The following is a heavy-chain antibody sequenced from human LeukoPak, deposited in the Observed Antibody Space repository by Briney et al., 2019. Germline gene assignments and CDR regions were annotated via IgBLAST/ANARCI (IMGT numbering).Heavy chain of an antibody. V-gene: IGHV1-3*01. CDR2: INAGNGNT. Sequence: GAPVKVSCKASGYTFTTYTMHWVRQAPGQRLEWMGWINAGNGNTKYSQKFQDRVTITRDTSASTAYMELSSLRSEDTAVYFCARDLFRGSESYNYFDYWGQGTLVTVSS. J-gene: IGHJ4*02. D-gene: IGHD1-26*01. CDR3: ARDLFRGSESYNYFDY. CDR1: GYTFTTYT.